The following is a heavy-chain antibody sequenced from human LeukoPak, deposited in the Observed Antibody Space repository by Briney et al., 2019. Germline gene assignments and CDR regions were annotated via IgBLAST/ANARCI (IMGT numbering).Heavy chain of an antibody. Sequence: ASVKVSCKASGYAFNTFGISWVRQAPGQGLEWMGWLNPNSGATNVAQKFQGRVTMTRDTSINTAYMEMSSLRSDDTAVYYCARDFQWLVPAEYFQHWGQGTVATVSS. D-gene: IGHD6-19*01. CDR2: LNPNSGAT. J-gene: IGHJ1*01. CDR1: GYAFNTFG. CDR3: ARDFQWLVPAEYFQH. V-gene: IGHV1-2*02.